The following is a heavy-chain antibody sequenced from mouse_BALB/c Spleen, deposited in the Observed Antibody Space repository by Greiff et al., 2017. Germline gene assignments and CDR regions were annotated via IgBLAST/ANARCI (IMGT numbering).Heavy chain of an antibody. J-gene: IGHJ4*01. D-gene: IGHD4-1*01. CDR3: ARLNWDYAMDY. V-gene: IGHV2-6-7*01. Sequence: VQVVESGPGLVAPSQSLSITCTVSGFSLTGYGVNWVRQPPGKGLEWLGMIWGDGSTDYNSALKSRLSISKDNSKSQVFLKMNSLQTDDTARYYCARLNWDYAMDYWGQGTSVTVSS. CDR1: GFSLTGYG. CDR2: IWGDGST.